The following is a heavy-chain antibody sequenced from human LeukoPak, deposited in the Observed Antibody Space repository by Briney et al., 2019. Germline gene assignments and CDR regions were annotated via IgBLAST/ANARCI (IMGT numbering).Heavy chain of an antibody. CDR1: GDSISSYY. V-gene: IGHV4-4*07. CDR3: ARDRRPPYYDSSGYYDGFDI. D-gene: IGHD3-22*01. J-gene: IGHJ3*02. Sequence: SETLSLTCSVPGDSISSYYWSWIRQPAGKGLEWIGRIYSSGSTNYNPSLKSRVTMSVDTSKNQFSLNLNSVTAADTAVYYCARDRRPPYYDSSGYYDGFDIWGPGTMVTVSS. CDR2: IYSSGST.